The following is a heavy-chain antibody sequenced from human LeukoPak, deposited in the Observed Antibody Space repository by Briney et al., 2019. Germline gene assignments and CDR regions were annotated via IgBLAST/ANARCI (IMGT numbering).Heavy chain of an antibody. CDR2: IKSKTDGGTT. CDR1: GFTFSSYA. CDR3: TTGGGYFDLPYYFDY. Sequence: GGSLRLSCAASGFTFSSYAMSWVRQAPGKGLEWVGRIKSKTDGGTTDYAAPVKGRFTISRDDSKNTLCLQMNSLKTEDTAVYYCTTGGGYFDLPYYFDYWGQGTLVTVSS. V-gene: IGHV3-15*01. J-gene: IGHJ4*02. D-gene: IGHD3-9*01.